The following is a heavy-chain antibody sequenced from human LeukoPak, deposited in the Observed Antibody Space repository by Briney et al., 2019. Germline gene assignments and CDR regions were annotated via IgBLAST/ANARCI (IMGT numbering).Heavy chain of an antibody. D-gene: IGHD1-14*01. CDR1: GGSISSGSYY. CDR3: ARYSDGEPFDY. J-gene: IGHJ4*02. CDR2: IYTSGST. V-gene: IGHV4-61*02. Sequence: SETLSLTCTVSGGSISSGSYYWSWIRQPAGKGLEWIGRIYTSGSTNYNPSLKSRVTISVDTSKNQFSLKLSSVTAADTAVYYCARYSDGEPFDYWGQGTLVTVSS.